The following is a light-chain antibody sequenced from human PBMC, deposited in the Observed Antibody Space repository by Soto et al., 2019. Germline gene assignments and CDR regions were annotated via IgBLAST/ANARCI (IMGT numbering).Light chain of an antibody. CDR3: QHSWT. Sequence: DIQMTQSPSTLSASVGDRVTITCRASQSISSWLAWYQQKPGKAPKLMIYKASSLESGVPSRFSGSGSGTEFTLTISSLQPDDFATYYCQHSWTFGQGNKVEIK. CDR2: KAS. V-gene: IGKV1-5*03. J-gene: IGKJ1*01. CDR1: QSISSW.